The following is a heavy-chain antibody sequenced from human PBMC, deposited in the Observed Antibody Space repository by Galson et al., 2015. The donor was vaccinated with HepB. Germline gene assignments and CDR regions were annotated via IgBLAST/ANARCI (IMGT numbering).Heavy chain of an antibody. V-gene: IGHV3-49*04. Sequence: SLRLSCAASGFSVSSNYMNWVRQAPGKGLEWVGFIRSKAYGGTTEYAASVKGRFTISRDDSKSIAYLQMNSLKTEDTAVYYCTRWRGVFTAAMDVDYWGQGTLVTVSS. CDR2: IRSKAYGGTT. CDR3: TRWRGVFTAAMDVDY. D-gene: IGHD6-13*01. CDR1: GFSVSSNY. J-gene: IGHJ4*02.